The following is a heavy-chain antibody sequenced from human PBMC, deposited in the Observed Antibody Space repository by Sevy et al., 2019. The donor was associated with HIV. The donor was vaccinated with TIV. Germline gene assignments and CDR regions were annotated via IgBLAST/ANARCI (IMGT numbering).Heavy chain of an antibody. CDR3: AGENAWGRGYS. CDR2: TYYNGHI. CDR1: GGSITSLY. D-gene: IGHD1-26*01. V-gene: IGHV4-59*08. J-gene: IGHJ4*02. Sequence: SETLSLTCTVSGGSITSLYWNWIRQPPGKGLEWIANTYYNGHINYNPSLKSRVTLSLYTSKNQSSLRLSSVTAADTAMYYCAGENAWGRGYSWGQGTLVTVSS.